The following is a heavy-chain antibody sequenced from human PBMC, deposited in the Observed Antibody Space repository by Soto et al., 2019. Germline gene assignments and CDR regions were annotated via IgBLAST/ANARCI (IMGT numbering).Heavy chain of an antibody. CDR2: IWYDGSNK. CDR3: ARGGEIWLPKYYSMDV. J-gene: IGHJ6*02. V-gene: IGHV3-33*01. Sequence: GGSVRLSCAASGFTFSSYGMHWVRQAPGKGLEWVAVIWYDGSNKYYADSVKGRFTISRDNSKNTLYLQMNSLRAEDTAVYYCARGGEIWLPKYYSMDVWGQGTTVTVSS. D-gene: IGHD3-16*01. CDR1: GFTFSSYG.